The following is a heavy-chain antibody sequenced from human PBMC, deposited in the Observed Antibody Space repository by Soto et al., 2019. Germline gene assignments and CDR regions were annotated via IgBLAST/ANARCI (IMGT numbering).Heavy chain of an antibody. CDR1: GFTFSSYG. D-gene: IGHD2-21*02. J-gene: IGHJ5*02. V-gene: IGHV3-30*18. Sequence: QVQLVESGGGVVQPGRSLRLSCAASGFTFSSYGMHWVRQAPGMGLEWVAVISYDGSNKYYADSVKGRFTISRDNSKNTLYLQMNSLRAEDTAVYYCAKVGYCGGDCPLPSGPWGQGTLVTVSS. CDR2: ISYDGSNK. CDR3: AKVGYCGGDCPLPSGP.